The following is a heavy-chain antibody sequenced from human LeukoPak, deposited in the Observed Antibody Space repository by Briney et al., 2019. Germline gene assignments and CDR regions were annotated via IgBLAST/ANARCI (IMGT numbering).Heavy chain of an antibody. CDR2: ISYDGSTK. Sequence: GGSLRLSCAASGFSFNTYAMHWFRQAPGKGLDWVAVISYDGSTKYYADSVKGRFTISRDNSQNTLYLQMNSLRAEDTAVYYGVRRGGGYEFDYWGQGTLVTVSS. D-gene: IGHD5-12*01. CDR1: GFSFNTYA. J-gene: IGHJ4*02. V-gene: IGHV3-30-3*01. CDR3: VRRGGGYEFDY.